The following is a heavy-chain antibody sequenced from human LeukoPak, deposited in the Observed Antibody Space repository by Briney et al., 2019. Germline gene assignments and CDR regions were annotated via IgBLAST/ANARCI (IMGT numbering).Heavy chain of an antibody. Sequence: ESGPALVKPTQTLTLTCTFSGFSLSTSGMCVSWIRQPPGKALEWLARIDWDDDKYYSTSLKTRLTISKDTSKNQVVLTMTNMDPVDTATYYCARSIAAAGILGEYFQHWGQGTLVTVSS. D-gene: IGHD6-13*01. J-gene: IGHJ1*01. V-gene: IGHV2-70*11. CDR1: GFSLSTSGMC. CDR3: ARSIAAAGILGEYFQH. CDR2: IDWDDDK.